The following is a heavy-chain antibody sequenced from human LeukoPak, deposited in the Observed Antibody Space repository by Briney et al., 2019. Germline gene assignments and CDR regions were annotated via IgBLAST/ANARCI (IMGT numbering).Heavy chain of an antibody. CDR3: AKAGVYHDYCPDS. D-gene: IGHD2/OR15-2a*01. CDR1: GFSFSNYG. J-gene: IGHJ4*02. CDR2: FSGSGGST. Sequence: PGGSLRLSCAASGFSFSNYGMSWVRQAPGKGLAWVSSFSGSGGSTYYADSVKGRFTISRDNSKNTLYLQMNSLRAEDTAVYYCAKAGVYHDYCPDSWSQGTLVTVSS. V-gene: IGHV3-23*01.